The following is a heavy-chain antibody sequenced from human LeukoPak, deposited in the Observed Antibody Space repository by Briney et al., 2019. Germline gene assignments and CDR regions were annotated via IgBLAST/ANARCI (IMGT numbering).Heavy chain of an antibody. CDR3: ARIDYMDV. CDR1: GFTFSSYS. D-gene: IGHD2-21*01. J-gene: IGHJ6*03. V-gene: IGHV3-21*01. Sequence: PGGSLRLSCAASGFTFSSYSMNWVRQAPGKGLEWVSSISSSSSYMYYADSVKGRFTISRDNAKNSLYLQMNSLRAEDTAVYYCARIDYMDVWGKGTTVTVSS. CDR2: ISSSSSYM.